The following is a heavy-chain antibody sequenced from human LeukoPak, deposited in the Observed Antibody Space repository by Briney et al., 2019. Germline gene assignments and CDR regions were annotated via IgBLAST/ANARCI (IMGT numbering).Heavy chain of an antibody. D-gene: IGHD5-12*01. CDR2: ISYDGSNR. Sequence: GGSLRLSCAVSGLTLRSYGMHWVRQAPGKGLEWVAVISYDGSNRYSAGSVKGRFTISRDHSKNTLYLQMNSLGAEETAGYYCAKAPRWECTITCDFWGQGTLVSVSS. CDR3: AKAPRWECTITCDF. CDR1: GLTLRSYG. V-gene: IGHV3-30*18. J-gene: IGHJ4*02.